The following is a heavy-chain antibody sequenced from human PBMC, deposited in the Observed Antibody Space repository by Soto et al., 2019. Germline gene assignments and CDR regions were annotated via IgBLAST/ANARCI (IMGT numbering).Heavy chain of an antibody. Sequence: EVQLLESGGGLVQPGGSLRLSCAASGFTFSSYALSWVRQAPGKGLEWVSVISGSGSSTYYADSVKGRFTISRDNSKNTLYLQMNSLRAEDTAVYYCARRRPSWAFYIWGQGTMVTVSS. V-gene: IGHV3-23*01. CDR2: ISGSGSST. CDR1: GFTFSSYA. J-gene: IGHJ3*02. CDR3: ARRRPSWAFYI.